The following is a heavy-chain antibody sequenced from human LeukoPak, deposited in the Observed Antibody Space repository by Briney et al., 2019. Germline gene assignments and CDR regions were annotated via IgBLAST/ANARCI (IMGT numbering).Heavy chain of an antibody. D-gene: IGHD3-9*01. CDR3: ARGPYNYDILTGYLY. V-gene: IGHV3-33*01. Sequence: GGSLRLSCAASGFTFGSYGMHWVRQALGKGLEWVAVIWFDGSNEYYADSVKGRFIISRDNSKNTLYLQMNSLRAEDTAVYYCARGPYNYDILTGYLYWGQGTLVTVSS. CDR2: IWFDGSNE. J-gene: IGHJ4*02. CDR1: GFTFGSYG.